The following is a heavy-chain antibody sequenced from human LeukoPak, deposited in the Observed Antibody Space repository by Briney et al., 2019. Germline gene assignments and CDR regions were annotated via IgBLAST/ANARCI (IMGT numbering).Heavy chain of an antibody. CDR2: IRSKANSYAT. CDR1: GFTFSCSA. V-gene: IGHV3-73*01. J-gene: IGHJ4*02. D-gene: IGHD4-17*01. Sequence: GVSLRLSCAASGFTFSCSAMHWVRQASGKGLMWVGRIRSKANSYATAYAASVKGSVTISRDDSKHTAYLQMNSLKTEDTAVYYCTTFYGDYVWYDTRFDYWGQGTLVTVSS. CDR3: TTFYGDYVWYDTRFDY.